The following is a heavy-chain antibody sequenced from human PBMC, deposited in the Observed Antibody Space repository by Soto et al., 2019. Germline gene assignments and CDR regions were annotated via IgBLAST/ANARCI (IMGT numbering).Heavy chain of an antibody. V-gene: IGHV4-31*03. J-gene: IGHJ4*02. CDR2: ITYSGDT. D-gene: IGHD2-2*01. CDR3: ARDSCSRTSWEWCLFGR. Sequence: PSETLSLTCTVSGASISSAGYSWSWVLQHPGKGLERIGYITYSGDTDDNPSLRSRVSISIDTSRNQFTMKLSSVTGADTAVYYCARDSCSRTSWEWCLFGRWGQGTLVTVSS. CDR1: GASISSAGYS.